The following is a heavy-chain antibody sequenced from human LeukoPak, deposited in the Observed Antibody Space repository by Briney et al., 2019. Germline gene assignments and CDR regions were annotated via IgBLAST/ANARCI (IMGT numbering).Heavy chain of an antibody. CDR3: AHRPYIAARPNWFDP. CDR2: IYWDDDK. V-gene: IGHV2-5*02. CDR1: GSSLSTSGVG. D-gene: IGHD6-6*01. J-gene: IGHJ5*02. Sequence: SGPTLVKPTQTLTLTCTFSGSSLSTSGVGVGWIRQPPGKALEWLALIYWDDDKRYSPSLKSRLTITKDTSKNQVVLTMTSMDPVDTATYYCAHRPYIAARPNWFDPWGQGTLVTVSS.